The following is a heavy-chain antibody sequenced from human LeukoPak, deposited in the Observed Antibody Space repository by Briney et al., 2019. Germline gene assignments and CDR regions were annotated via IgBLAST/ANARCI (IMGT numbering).Heavy chain of an antibody. J-gene: IGHJ4*02. CDR3: ARDSSGYPGY. V-gene: IGHV3-74*01. CDR1: GFTFSSYW. CDR2: INSDGSST. D-gene: IGHD3-22*01. Sequence: GGSLRLSCAASGFTFSSYWMHWVRQAPGKGLLWVSRINSDGSSTSYADSVKGRFTISRDNAKNTLYLQMNSLRAEDTAVYYCARDSSGYPGYWGQGTLVTVSS.